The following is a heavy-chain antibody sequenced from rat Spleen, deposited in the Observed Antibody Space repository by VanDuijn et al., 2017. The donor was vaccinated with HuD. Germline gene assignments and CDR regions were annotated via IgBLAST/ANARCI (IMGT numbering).Heavy chain of an antibody. D-gene: IGHD1-10*01. CDR1: GFTFNNYW. J-gene: IGHJ2*01. V-gene: IGHV5-31*01. Sequence: EVQLVESGGGLVQPGRSLKLSCVASGFTFNNYWMTWIRQAPGKGLEWVATVSSDGSSTYYRDSVKGRFTISRDNAKNTLYLQMDSLRSEDTATYYCTRRQQPYYFDYWGQGIMVTVSS. CDR3: TRRQQPYYFDY. CDR2: VSSDGSST.